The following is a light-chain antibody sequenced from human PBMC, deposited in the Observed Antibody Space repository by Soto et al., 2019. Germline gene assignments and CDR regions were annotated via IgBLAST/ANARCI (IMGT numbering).Light chain of an antibody. Sequence: QSVLTQPPSASGSPGQSVAIYCTGTSSDVGGNNYVSWYQQHPGKAPKLMIYEVNKRPSGVPDRFSGSKSGNTASLTVSGLQAEDEADYYCSSYAGSSNVFGTGTKVTVL. J-gene: IGLJ1*01. CDR3: SSYAGSSNV. CDR2: EVN. V-gene: IGLV2-8*01. CDR1: SSDVGGNNY.